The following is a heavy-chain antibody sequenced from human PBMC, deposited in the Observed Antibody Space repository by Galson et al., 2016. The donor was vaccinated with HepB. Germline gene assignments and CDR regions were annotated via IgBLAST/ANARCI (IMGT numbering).Heavy chain of an antibody. V-gene: IGHV3-33*01. J-gene: IGHJ6*02. D-gene: IGHD3-3*01. Sequence: SLRLSCAASGFTFSSYGIHWVRQAPGKGLEWVAVIWYDGSNKYYADSVKGRFTISRDNSKNTLYLQMNSLRAEDTAVYYCARASGSVTIFGVVINGMDVWGQGTTVTVSS. CDR2: IWYDGSNK. CDR1: GFTFSSYG. CDR3: ARASGSVTIFGVVINGMDV.